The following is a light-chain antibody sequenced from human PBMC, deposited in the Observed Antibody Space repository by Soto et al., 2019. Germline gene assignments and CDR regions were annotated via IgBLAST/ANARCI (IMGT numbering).Light chain of an antibody. CDR2: DVT. J-gene: IGLJ2*01. CDR1: TTDIDSSEY. CDR3: CSFAGPSSI. Sequence: QSALSRSVSGSPGQSVTLSCTVATTDIDSSEYVSWYQQHPGEAPRLLIYDVTKRPAGVPSRFSGSKSGKTASLTISGLRTEDEGVYFCCSFAGPSSIFDGGTKLTVL. V-gene: IGLV2-11*01.